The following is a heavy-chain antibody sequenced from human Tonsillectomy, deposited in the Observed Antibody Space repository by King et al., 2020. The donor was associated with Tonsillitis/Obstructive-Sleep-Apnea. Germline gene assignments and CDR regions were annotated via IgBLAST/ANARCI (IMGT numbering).Heavy chain of an antibody. CDR1: GGSISRSNW. CDR3: AREWEHLRWFDP. CDR2: ISHCGSP. Sequence: VQLQESGPGLVKPSGTLSLTCAVSGGSISRSNWWCWVRQPPGKGLAWIGEISHCGSPNYNPSLQSRVTLSVDKSKNQFSLNLTSVTAADTAVYYCAREWEHLRWFDPWGQGTLVTVSS. J-gene: IGHJ5*02. D-gene: IGHD1-26*01. V-gene: IGHV4-4*02.